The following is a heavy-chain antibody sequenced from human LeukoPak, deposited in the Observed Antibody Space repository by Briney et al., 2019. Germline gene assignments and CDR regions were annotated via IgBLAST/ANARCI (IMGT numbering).Heavy chain of an antibody. CDR3: ARKPYESRGYYPHEY. CDR1: GYTFTNYA. J-gene: IGHJ4*02. CDR2: IDTNTGNP. D-gene: IGHD3-22*01. Sequence: GASVKVSCKASGYTFTNYAMSWVRQAPGQGLEWMGWIDTNTGNPTYAQGFAGRFGFSLDTSVSTAYLQISSLKAEDTAVYYCARKPYESRGYYPHEYWGQGTLVTVSS. V-gene: IGHV7-4-1*02.